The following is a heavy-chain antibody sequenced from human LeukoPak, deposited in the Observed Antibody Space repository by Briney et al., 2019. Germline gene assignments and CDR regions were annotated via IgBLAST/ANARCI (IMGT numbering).Heavy chain of an antibody. CDR3: ARDGSSSSSAASDYYYNGMDV. J-gene: IGHJ6*02. CDR2: INPSGGST. CDR1: GYTFTSYY. V-gene: IGHV1-46*01. D-gene: IGHD6-13*01. Sequence: ASVKVSCKASGYTFTSYYMHWVRQAPGQGLEWMGIINPSGGSTSYAQKFQGRVTMTRDTSTSTVYMELSSLRSEDTAVYYCARDGSSSSSAASDYYYNGMDVWGQGTTVTVSS.